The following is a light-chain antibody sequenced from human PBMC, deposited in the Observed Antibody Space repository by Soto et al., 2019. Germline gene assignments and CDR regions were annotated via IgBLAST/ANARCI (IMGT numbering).Light chain of an antibody. J-gene: IGLJ2*01. V-gene: IGLV2-14*03. CDR2: DVN. Sequence: QSVLTQPASVSGSPGQSITISCTGTSRDIGAYNIVSWYQQHPGKAPKLMLYDVNIRPSGVSNRLSGSKSGNTASLTISGLQTEDEADYYCTSWTTSPTMIFGGGTKLTV. CDR3: TSWTTSPTMI. CDR1: SRDIGAYNI.